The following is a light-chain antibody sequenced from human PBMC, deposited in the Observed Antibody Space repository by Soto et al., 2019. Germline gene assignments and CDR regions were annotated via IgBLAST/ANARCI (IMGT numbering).Light chain of an antibody. J-gene: IGKJ1*01. CDR1: QSVSSSY. V-gene: IGKV3-20*01. CDR2: GAS. Sequence: EIVLTQSPGTLSLSPGERATLSCRASQSVSSSYLAWYQQKPRQATMLLIYGASSSTSGIPSMCSSSGSRTYFILTISRLEPEDLAVYYWQHNGRAPWTFGEGTKVEIK. CDR3: QHNGRAPWT.